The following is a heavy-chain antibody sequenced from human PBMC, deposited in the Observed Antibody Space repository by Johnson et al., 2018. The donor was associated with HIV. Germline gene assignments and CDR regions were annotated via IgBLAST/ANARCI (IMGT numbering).Heavy chain of an antibody. V-gene: IGHV3-30-3*01. D-gene: IGHD2-21*01. CDR1: VFTFSSYP. J-gene: IGHJ3*02. Sequence: QVQLVESGGGVVQPGRSLRLSCAASVFTFSSYPMHWVRQAPGKGLERVAVISYDGSKTHYADSVKGRFTISRDNSKNTLYLQMNSLRTWDTAVYYCARGGGCGGDCYSGYDAFDMWGQGTMVTVSS. CDR2: ISYDGSKT. CDR3: ARGGGCGGDCYSGYDAFDM.